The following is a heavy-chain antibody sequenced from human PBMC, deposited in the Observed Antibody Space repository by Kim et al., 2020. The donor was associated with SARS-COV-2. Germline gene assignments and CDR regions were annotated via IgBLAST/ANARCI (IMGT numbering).Heavy chain of an antibody. CDR3: ARSPKDCSSTSCYMPHLDV. J-gene: IGHJ6*02. Sequence: GRLTISRDNDKNSLYLQMNSLRDEDTAVYYCARSPKDCSSTSCYMPHLDVWGQGTTVTVSS. V-gene: IGHV3-48*02. D-gene: IGHD2-2*02.